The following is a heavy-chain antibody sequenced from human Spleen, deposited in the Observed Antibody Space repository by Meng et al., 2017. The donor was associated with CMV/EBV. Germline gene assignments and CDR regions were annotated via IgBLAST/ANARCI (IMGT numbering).Heavy chain of an antibody. CDR3: AHDIMGGGGYYYECAFDI. D-gene: IGHD3-22*01. J-gene: IGHJ3*02. CDR2: IYWNDDK. CDR1: GFSLSTSGVG. Sequence: SGPTLVKPTQTLTLTCTFSGFSLSTSGVGVGWIRQPPGKALEWLALIYWNDDKRYSPSLKSRLTITKDTSKNQVVLTMTNMDPMDTATYYCAHDIMGGGGYYYECAFDIWGQGTMVTVSS. V-gene: IGHV2-5*01.